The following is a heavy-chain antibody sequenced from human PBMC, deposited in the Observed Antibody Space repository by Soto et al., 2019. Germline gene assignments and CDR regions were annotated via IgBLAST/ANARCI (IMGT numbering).Heavy chain of an antibody. Sequence: QVQLVESGGGVVQPGRSLRLSCAASGFTFSSYAMHWVRQAPGKGLEWVAVISYDGSNKYYADSVKGRFTISRDNSKNTLYLQMNSLRAEDTAVYYCARDRKSWDYYGMDVWGQGTTVTVSS. J-gene: IGHJ6*02. D-gene: IGHD3-16*01. CDR3: ARDRKSWDYYGMDV. CDR1: GFTFSSYA. V-gene: IGHV3-30-3*01. CDR2: ISYDGSNK.